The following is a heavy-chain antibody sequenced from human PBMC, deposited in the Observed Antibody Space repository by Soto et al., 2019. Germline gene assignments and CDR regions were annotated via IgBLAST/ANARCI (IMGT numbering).Heavy chain of an antibody. Sequence: QVQLVQSGAEVKKPGASVKVSCKASGYTFTTYGISWVRQAPGQGLEWMGWISAYSGSTKFAQTLQGRVTMTTDTSTTTAYMELRSLTSDDTAVYYCARDFTKSSSWPYYFDYWGQGTLVTVSS. CDR3: ARDFTKSSSWPYYFDY. J-gene: IGHJ4*02. V-gene: IGHV1-18*01. D-gene: IGHD6-13*01. CDR1: GYTFTTYG. CDR2: ISAYSGST.